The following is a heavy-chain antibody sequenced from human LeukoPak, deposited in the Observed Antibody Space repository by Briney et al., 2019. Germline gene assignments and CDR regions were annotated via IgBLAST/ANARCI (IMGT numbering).Heavy chain of an antibody. J-gene: IGHJ4*02. D-gene: IGHD6-13*01. Sequence: ASVKVSCKVSGYTLTELSMHWVRQAPGKGLEWMGGFDPEDGETIYAQKFQGRVTMAEDTSTDTAYMELSSLRSEDTAVYYCATPPPGSNSKWYSYYLDYWGQGTLVTVSS. CDR2: FDPEDGET. CDR1: GYTLTELS. V-gene: IGHV1-24*01. CDR3: ATPPPGSNSKWYSYYLDY.